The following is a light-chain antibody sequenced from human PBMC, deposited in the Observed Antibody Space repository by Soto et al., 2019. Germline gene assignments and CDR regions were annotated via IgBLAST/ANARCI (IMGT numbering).Light chain of an antibody. J-gene: IGKJ1*01. CDR1: RSVTTN. Sequence: EIVLTQSPGTLSSSPGERATLSCRASRSVTTNLAWYQQKPGQAPRLLIYGASTRPAGIPGRFSGSGSGTEFTLTISSLEPEDFAVYYCQQYGSSGTFGQGTKVDIK. CDR3: QQYGSSGT. V-gene: IGKV3-20*01. CDR2: GAS.